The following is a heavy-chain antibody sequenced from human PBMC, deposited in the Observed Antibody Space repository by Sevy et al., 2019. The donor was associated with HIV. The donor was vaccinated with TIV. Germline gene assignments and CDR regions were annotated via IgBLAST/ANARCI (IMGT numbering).Heavy chain of an antibody. Sequence: GGSLRLSCAASGFTFSSHVMNWVRQAPGKGLEWVSGISDGGATTYYADSVRGRFTISREDSKNTLYLQLNSLRAEDTAVYYGARRRLGGWNGYFDSWGQGTLVTVSS. CDR3: ARRRLGGWNGYFDS. CDR2: ISDGGATT. D-gene: IGHD1-1*01. V-gene: IGHV3-23*01. J-gene: IGHJ4*02. CDR1: GFTFSSHV.